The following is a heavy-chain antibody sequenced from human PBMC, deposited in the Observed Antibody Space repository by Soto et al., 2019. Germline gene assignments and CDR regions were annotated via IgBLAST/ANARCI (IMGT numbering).Heavy chain of an antibody. CDR1: GFTFSDYH. J-gene: IGHJ4*02. CDR2: ISSSGSTI. V-gene: IGHV3-11*01. D-gene: IGHD2-15*01. Sequence: PGGSLRLSCAASGFTFSDYHMSWIRQAPGKGLEWVSYISSSGSTIYYADSVKGRFTISRDNAKNSLYLQMNSLRAEDTAVYYCVGGRTLYYFDYWGQGTLVTVSS. CDR3: VGGRTLYYFDY.